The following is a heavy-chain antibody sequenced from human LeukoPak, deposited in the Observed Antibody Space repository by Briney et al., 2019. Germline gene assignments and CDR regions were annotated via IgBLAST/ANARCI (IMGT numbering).Heavy chain of an antibody. V-gene: IGHV1-69*13. D-gene: IGHD2-2*01. CDR1: GYTFTHYG. CDR3: ARGPVVGTSCHYFDY. J-gene: IGHJ4*02. CDR2: IIPIFGTA. Sequence: ASVKVSCKTSGYTFTHYGISWMRQAPGQGLEWMGGIIPIFGTANYAQKFQGRVTITADESTSTAYMELSSLRSEDTAVYYCARGPVVGTSCHYFDYWGQGTLVTVSS.